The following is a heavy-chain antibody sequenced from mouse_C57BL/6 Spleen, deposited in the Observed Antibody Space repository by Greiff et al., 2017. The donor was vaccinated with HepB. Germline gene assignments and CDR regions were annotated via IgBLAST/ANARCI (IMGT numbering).Heavy chain of an antibody. CDR2: IDPENGDT. CDR3: TTLLTTVVATEAY. Sequence: EVQVVESGAELVRPGASVKLSCTASGFNIKDDYMHWVKQRPEQGLEWIGWIDPENGDTEYASKFQGKATITADTSSNTAYLQLSSLTSEDTAVYYCTTLLTTVVATEAYWGQGTLVTVSA. D-gene: IGHD1-1*01. J-gene: IGHJ3*01. CDR1: GFNIKDDY. V-gene: IGHV14-4*01.